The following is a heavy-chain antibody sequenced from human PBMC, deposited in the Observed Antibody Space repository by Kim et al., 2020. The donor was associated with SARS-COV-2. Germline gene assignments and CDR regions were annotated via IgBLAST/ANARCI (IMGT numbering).Heavy chain of an antibody. J-gene: IGHJ3*02. CDR2: IIPIFGIA. Sequence: SVKVSCKASGGTFSSYAISWVRQAPGQGLEWMGRIIPIFGIANYAQKFQGRVTITADKSTSTAYMELSSLRSEDTAVYYCARSQTVIRGSYYGETDAFDIWGQGTMVTVSS. CDR3: ARSQTVIRGSYYGETDAFDI. V-gene: IGHV1-69*04. CDR1: GGTFSSYA. D-gene: IGHD1-26*01.